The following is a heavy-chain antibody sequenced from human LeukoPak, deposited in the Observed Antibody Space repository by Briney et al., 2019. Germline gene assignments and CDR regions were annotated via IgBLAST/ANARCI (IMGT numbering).Heavy chain of an antibody. CDR3: ARVAYCTSSSCYRALDS. CDR1: GGFISSYS. CDR2: IYYSVIT. D-gene: IGHD2-2*02. Sequence: SETLSLTCTVSGGFISSYSWSWIRQPPGKGLEWIGYIYYSVITNYNPSLKSRVTISVDTSKNQCSLTLSSVTAADTAVYYCARVAYCTSSSCYRALDSWGQGTLVTVSS. J-gene: IGHJ4*02. V-gene: IGHV4-59*01.